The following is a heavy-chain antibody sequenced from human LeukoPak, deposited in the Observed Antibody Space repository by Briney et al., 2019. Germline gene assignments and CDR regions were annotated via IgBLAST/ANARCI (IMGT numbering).Heavy chain of an antibody. Sequence: GASVKVSCKASGYTFTGYYMHWVRQAPGQGLEWMGWINPNSGGTNYAQKFQGRVTMTRDTSISTAYMELSRLRSDDTAVYYCARAGTRVSTVTTNYYYYYMDVWGKGTTVTVSS. V-gene: IGHV1-2*02. CDR2: INPNSGGT. J-gene: IGHJ6*03. CDR1: GYTFTGYY. CDR3: ARAGTRVSTVTTNYYYYYMDV. D-gene: IGHD4-11*01.